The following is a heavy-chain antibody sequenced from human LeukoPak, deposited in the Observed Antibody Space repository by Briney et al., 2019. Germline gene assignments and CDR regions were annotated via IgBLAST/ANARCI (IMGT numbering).Heavy chain of an antibody. CDR3: ARDPYSGNYGNDYYYYMDV. V-gene: IGHV3-7*01. Sequence: QAGGSLRLSCAASGFTFSSYWMSWVRQAPGKGLEWVANIKQDGSEKDYVDSVKGRFTISRDNAKNSLYLQMDSLGPDDTAVYYCARDPYSGNYGNDYYYYMDVWGKGTTVTISS. D-gene: IGHD1-26*01. CDR1: GFTFSSYW. CDR2: IKQDGSEK. J-gene: IGHJ6*03.